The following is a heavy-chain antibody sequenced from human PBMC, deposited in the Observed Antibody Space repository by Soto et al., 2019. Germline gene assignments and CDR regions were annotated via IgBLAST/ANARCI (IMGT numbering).Heavy chain of an antibody. Sequence: GGSLRLSCVASGFTVSSNYMSWVRQAPGKGLEWVSVIYSGGSTYYADSVKGRFTISRDNSKNTLYLQMNSLRAEDTAVYYCARGKYGGTVAFDIWGQGTMVTVSS. V-gene: IGHV3-66*01. J-gene: IGHJ3*02. CDR2: IYSGGST. D-gene: IGHD2-15*01. CDR1: GFTVSSNY. CDR3: ARGKYGGTVAFDI.